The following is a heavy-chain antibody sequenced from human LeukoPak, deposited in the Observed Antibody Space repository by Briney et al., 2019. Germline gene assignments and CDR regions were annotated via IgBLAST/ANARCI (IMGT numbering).Heavy chain of an antibody. CDR3: AKSFQL. Sequence: GGSLRLSCAASGFTFISYAIHWVRQAPGKGLEWVAVISFHGTDTFYADSVKGRFTISRDNSKNTLYLQMNSLRAEDTAVYYCAKSFQLWGQGTLVTVSS. J-gene: IGHJ1*01. V-gene: IGHV3-30*04. CDR2: ISFHGTDT. CDR1: GFTFISYA.